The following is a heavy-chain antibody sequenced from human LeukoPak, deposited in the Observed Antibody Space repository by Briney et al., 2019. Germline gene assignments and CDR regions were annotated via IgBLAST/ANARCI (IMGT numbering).Heavy chain of an antibody. V-gene: IGHV4-61*02. J-gene: IGHJ5*02. CDR3: ARQDLGYCTNGVCYSANWFDP. D-gene: IGHD2-8*01. CDR1: GGSISSGDYY. Sequence: SETLSLTCTVSGGSISSGDYYWSWIRQPPGKGLEWIGRIYTSGSTNYNPSLKSRVTMSVDTSKNQFSLKLSSVTAADTAVYYCARQDLGYCTNGVCYSANWFDPWGQGTLVTVSS. CDR2: IYTSGST.